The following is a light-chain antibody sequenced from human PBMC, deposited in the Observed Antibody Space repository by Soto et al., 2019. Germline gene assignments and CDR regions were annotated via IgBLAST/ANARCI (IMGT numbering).Light chain of an antibody. CDR3: HQYAFWPYT. CDR2: GAS. CDR1: QSVRTS. Sequence: TLSCRASQSVRTSLAWYQQKPGQAPRLLIYGASTRATDIPPRFSGSGSGTEFTLAIDSLQSEDFAVYYCHQYAFWPYTFGQGTKVDIK. V-gene: IGKV3-15*01. J-gene: IGKJ2*01.